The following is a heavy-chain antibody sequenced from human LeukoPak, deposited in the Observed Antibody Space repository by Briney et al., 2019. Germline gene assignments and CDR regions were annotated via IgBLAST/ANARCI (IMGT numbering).Heavy chain of an antibody. CDR2: ISYDGSNK. Sequence: GGSLRLSCAASGFTFSSYAMHWVRQAPGKGLEWVAVISYDGSNKYYADSVKGRFTISRDNSKNTLYLQMNSLRAEDTAVYYCARVSVEMATGGAFDIWGQGTMVTVSS. V-gene: IGHV3-30-3*01. D-gene: IGHD5-24*01. CDR1: GFTFSSYA. J-gene: IGHJ3*02. CDR3: ARVSVEMATGGAFDI.